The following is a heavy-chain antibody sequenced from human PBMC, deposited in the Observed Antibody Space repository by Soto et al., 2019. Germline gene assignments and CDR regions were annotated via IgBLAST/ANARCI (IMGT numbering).Heavy chain of an antibody. J-gene: IGHJ4*02. V-gene: IGHV3-23*01. CDR2: ISGNGGDFT. D-gene: IGHD2-2*01. Sequence: EVQLLESGGGLVQPGGSLRLSCAASGFTFSTYAMSWVRQAPRKGLEWVSAISGNGGDFTYYADSVKGRFTISRDNSKNTLYLQMNSLRAEDTAVYYCVPLCRYCSTTTPSWGQGTLVTVSS. CDR3: VPLCRYCSTTTPS. CDR1: GFTFSTYA.